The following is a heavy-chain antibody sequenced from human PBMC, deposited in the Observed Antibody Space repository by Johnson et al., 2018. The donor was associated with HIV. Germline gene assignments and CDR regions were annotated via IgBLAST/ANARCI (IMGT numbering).Heavy chain of an antibody. CDR3: AKGGCGGDCYSPYLVDI. CDR1: GFTFSSYG. Sequence: QVQLVESGGGVVQPGRSLRLSCAASGFTFSSYGMHWVRQAPGKGLEWVAVIWYDGSNKYYADSVKGRFTISRDNSKNTLFLQMNSLRAEETAVYYCAKGGCGGDCYSPYLVDIWGQGTMVTVSS. D-gene: IGHD2-21*01. V-gene: IGHV3-33*06. J-gene: IGHJ3*02. CDR2: IWYDGSNK.